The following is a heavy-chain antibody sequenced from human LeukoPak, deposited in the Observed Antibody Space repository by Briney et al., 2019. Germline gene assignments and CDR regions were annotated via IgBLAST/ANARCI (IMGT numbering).Heavy chain of an antibody. CDR1: GESLSKYY. D-gene: IGHD1-26*01. CDR2: INHRGGT. Sequence: SETLSLTCAVYGESLSKYYWTWIRQSPGKGLEWIGEINHRGGTNLNPSLKSRVTLSVDTSKHQFSLKLTSMTAADAAVYYCASSVGSTDYWGQGTQVTVSS. CDR3: ASSVGSTDY. V-gene: IGHV4-34*01. J-gene: IGHJ4*02.